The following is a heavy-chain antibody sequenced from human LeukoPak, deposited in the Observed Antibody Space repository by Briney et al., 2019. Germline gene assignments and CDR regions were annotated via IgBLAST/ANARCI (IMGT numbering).Heavy chain of an antibody. Sequence: SETLSLTCAVYGGSFSGYYWSWIRQPPGKGLEWIGEINHSGSTNYNPSLKSRVTTSVDTSKNQFSLKLSSVTAADTAVYYCARGQAVGATPGFDYWGQGTLVTVSS. CDR1: GGSFSGYY. CDR3: ARGQAVGATPGFDY. D-gene: IGHD1-26*01. CDR2: INHSGST. J-gene: IGHJ4*02. V-gene: IGHV4-34*01.